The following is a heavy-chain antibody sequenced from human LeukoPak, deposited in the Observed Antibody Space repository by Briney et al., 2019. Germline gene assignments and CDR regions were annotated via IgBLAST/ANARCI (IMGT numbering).Heavy chain of an antibody. CDR3: AREERVLRFSEWLLPLDY. CDR2: INWNGGST. V-gene: IGHV3-20*04. D-gene: IGHD3-3*01. Sequence: GGSLRLSCAASGFTFDDYGMSWVRQAPGKGLEWVSGINWNGGSTGYADSVKGRFTISRDNAKNSLYLQMNSLRAEDTALYYCAREERVLRFSEWLLPLDYWGQGTLVTVSS. CDR1: GFTFDDYG. J-gene: IGHJ4*02.